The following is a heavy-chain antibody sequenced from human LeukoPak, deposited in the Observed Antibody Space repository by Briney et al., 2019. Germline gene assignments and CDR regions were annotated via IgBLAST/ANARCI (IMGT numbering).Heavy chain of an antibody. Sequence: IIYPDDSDTRYSPSFQGQVTISADKSISTAYLQWSSLKASDTAMYYCARHDYGDYYSFDYWGQGTLVTVSS. CDR3: ARHDYGDYYSFDY. J-gene: IGHJ4*02. D-gene: IGHD4-17*01. CDR2: IYPDDSDT. V-gene: IGHV5-51*01.